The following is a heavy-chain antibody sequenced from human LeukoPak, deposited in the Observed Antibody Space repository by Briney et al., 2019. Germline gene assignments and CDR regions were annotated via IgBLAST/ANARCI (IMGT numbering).Heavy chain of an antibody. V-gene: IGHV1-18*04. Sequence: ASVKVSCKASGYTFTSYGISWVRQAPGQGLEWMGWISAYNGNTNYAQKLQGRVTMTTDTSTSTAYMELRSLRSDDTAVCYCARGRGYSGYSYYFDYWGQGTLVTVSS. D-gene: IGHD5-12*01. CDR3: ARGRGYSGYSYYFDY. CDR1: GYTFTSYG. CDR2: ISAYNGNT. J-gene: IGHJ4*02.